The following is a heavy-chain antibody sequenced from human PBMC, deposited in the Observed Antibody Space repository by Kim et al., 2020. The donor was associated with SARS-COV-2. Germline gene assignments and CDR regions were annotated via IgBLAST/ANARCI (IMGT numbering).Heavy chain of an antibody. D-gene: IGHD3-16*01. J-gene: IGHJ6*02. V-gene: IGHV4-34*01. CDR3: ARRGTLRPYYYYGMDV. Sequence: SLKSRVTISVDTSKNQFSLKLSSVTAADTAVYYCARRGTLRPYYYYGMDVWGQGTTVTVSS.